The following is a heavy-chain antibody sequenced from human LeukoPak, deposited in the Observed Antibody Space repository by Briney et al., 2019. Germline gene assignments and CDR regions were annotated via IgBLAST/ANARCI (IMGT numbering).Heavy chain of an antibody. CDR2: IRYDGSNK. V-gene: IGHV3-30*02. J-gene: IGHJ4*02. CDR3: AKEVWVGSGSYPYY. Sequence: GGSLRLSCAASEFTFNSYGMHWVRQAPGKGLEWVAFIRYDGSNKYYADSVKGRFTISRDNSKNTLYLQMNGLRAEDTAVYYCAKEVWVGSGSYPYYWGQGTLVTVSS. CDR1: EFTFNSYG. D-gene: IGHD3-10*01.